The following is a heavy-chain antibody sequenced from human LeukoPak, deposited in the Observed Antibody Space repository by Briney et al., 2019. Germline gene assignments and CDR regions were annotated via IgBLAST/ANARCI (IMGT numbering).Heavy chain of an antibody. CDR1: GFTFSLYW. D-gene: IGHD3-16*01. CDR2: INPDGSHK. Sequence: GGSLKLSCEASGFTFSLYWMTWVRQAPGKGPEWVADINPDGSHKYPVDSMKGRFTISRDNAKNTLFLQINSLRAEDTAVYYCVRQMIRFWFDPWGQGTLVTVSS. V-gene: IGHV3-7*01. CDR3: VRQMIRFWFDP. J-gene: IGHJ5*02.